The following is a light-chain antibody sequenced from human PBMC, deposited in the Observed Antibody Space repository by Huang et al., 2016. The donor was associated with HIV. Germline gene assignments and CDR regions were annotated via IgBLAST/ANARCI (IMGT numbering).Light chain of an antibody. CDR2: GAS. V-gene: IGKV3-15*01. Sequence: LIFGASKRAIGIPARFSGSGSGTEFTLTITSLQSEDFAVYYCQQYDAPPTTFGPGTKVDLK. J-gene: IGKJ3*01. CDR3: QQYDAPPTT.